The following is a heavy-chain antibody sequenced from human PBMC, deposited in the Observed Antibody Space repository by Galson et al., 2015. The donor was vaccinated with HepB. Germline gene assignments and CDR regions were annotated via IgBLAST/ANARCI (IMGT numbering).Heavy chain of an antibody. J-gene: IGHJ6*02. CDR2: INPSGGST. V-gene: IGHV1-46*01. D-gene: IGHD2-15*01. CDR1: GYTFTSYY. CDR3: ARDSFLGYCSGGSCNYYYYGMDV. Sequence: SVKVSCKASGYTFTSYYMHWVRQAPGQGLEWMGIINPSGGSTSYAQKFQGRVTMTRDTSTSTVYMELSSLRSEDTAVYYCARDSFLGYCSGGSCNYYYYGMDVWGQGTTVTVSS.